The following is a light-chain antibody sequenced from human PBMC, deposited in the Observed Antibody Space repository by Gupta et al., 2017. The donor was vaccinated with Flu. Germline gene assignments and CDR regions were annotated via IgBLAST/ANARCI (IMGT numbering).Light chain of an antibody. CDR3: QQRSNWPPWT. J-gene: IGKJ1*01. Sequence: ATLVLSPGERATLSCRARQSVRSYLGWYEQKPGQTPRLLIYDASNRDTGIPARFSGSGYGTDLTLTISSREQEDFAGYYCQQRSNWPPWTFGQGTKVEIK. CDR1: QSVRSY. CDR2: DAS. V-gene: IGKV3-11*01.